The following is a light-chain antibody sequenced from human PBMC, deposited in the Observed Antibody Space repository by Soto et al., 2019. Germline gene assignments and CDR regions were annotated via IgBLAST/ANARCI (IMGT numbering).Light chain of an antibody. V-gene: IGLV2-23*02. J-gene: IGLJ1*01. CDR2: EVT. CDR3: CSYAGSSTSLYV. CDR1: SSDVGGYNL. Sequence: QSVLTQPASVSGSPEQSITISCTGTSSDVGGYNLVSWYQQHPGKAPKLMIYEVTKRPSGVSNRFSGSKSGNTASLTISGLQAEDEADYYCCSYAGSSTSLYVFGTGTKVTVL.